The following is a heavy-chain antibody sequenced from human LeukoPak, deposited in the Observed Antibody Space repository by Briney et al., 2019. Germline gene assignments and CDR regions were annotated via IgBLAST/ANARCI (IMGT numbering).Heavy chain of an antibody. V-gene: IGHV1-69*13. Sequence: SVKVSCKASGGTFSSYAISWVRQAPGQGLEWMGGIIPIFGTANCAQKFQGRVTITADESTSTAYMELSSLRSEDTAVYYCAGGSPGIVGADDAFDIWGQGTMVTVSS. CDR3: AGGSPGIVGADDAFDI. D-gene: IGHD1-26*01. J-gene: IGHJ3*02. CDR1: GGTFSSYA. CDR2: IIPIFGTA.